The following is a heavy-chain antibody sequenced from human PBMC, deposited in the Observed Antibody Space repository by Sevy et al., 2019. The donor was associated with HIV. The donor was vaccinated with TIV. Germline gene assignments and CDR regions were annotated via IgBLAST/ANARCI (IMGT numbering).Heavy chain of an antibody. Sequence: GGSLRLSCAASGFTFGDHTMHWVRQAPGKGLEWVSLISWDGGSAQYADSVRGRFTISRDNSKNSLHLQMNSLTTEDTAEYYCAGAMSLGTSFLDYWGQGTLVTVSS. V-gene: IGHV3-43*01. CDR1: GFTFGDHT. D-gene: IGHD1-26*01. J-gene: IGHJ4*02. CDR3: AGAMSLGTSFLDY. CDR2: ISWDGGSA.